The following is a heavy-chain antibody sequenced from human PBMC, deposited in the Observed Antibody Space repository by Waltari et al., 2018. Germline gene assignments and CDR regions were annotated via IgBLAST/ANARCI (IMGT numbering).Heavy chain of an antibody. CDR1: GDTMSSAYW. CDR3: ARDRGRGLYLDS. Sequence: QLQLQESGPGLVKPSGTLSLTCEVSGDTMSSAYWGSWVRQPPGKGLEWIGQVYGGGRTNYNPSFASRVTVALDTYNKQFSLKVTSATAADTAVYYCARDRGRGLYLDSWGPGLLVTVSP. J-gene: IGHJ4*02. D-gene: IGHD2-15*01. CDR2: VYGGGRT. V-gene: IGHV4-4*02.